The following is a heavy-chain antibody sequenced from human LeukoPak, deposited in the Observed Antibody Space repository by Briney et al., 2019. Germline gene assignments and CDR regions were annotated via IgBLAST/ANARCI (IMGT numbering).Heavy chain of an antibody. D-gene: IGHD6-13*01. CDR3: ARDFPYTTSWYQGDYYYYYMDV. V-gene: IGHV4-39*07. J-gene: IGHJ6*03. Sequence: SETLSLTCTVSGGSISSSSYYWGWIRQPPGKGLEWIGSMYYSGSTYYNPSLKSRVTISVDTSKNQFSLKLSSVTAADTAVYYCARDFPYTTSWYQGDYYYYYMDVWGKGTTVTVSS. CDR1: GGSISSSSYY. CDR2: MYYSGST.